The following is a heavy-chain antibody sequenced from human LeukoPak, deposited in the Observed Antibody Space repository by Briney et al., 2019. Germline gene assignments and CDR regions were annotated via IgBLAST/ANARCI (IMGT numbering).Heavy chain of an antibody. V-gene: IGHV3-43*02. CDR2: IRGDGDST. Sequence: PGGSLRLSCAASGINFDDYAMHWVRQAPGKGLEWVALIRGDGDSTFYADSVKARFTISRDNSKNSLYLQMNSLRTEDTALYYCAKGFSVLASKHYYYFYGMDVWGQGTTVTVSS. J-gene: IGHJ6*02. D-gene: IGHD3-3*01. CDR3: AKGFSVLASKHYYYFYGMDV. CDR1: GINFDDYA.